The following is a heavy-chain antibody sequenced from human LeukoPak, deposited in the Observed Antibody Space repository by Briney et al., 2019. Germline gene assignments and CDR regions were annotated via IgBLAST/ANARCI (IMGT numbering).Heavy chain of an antibody. D-gene: IGHD3-22*01. J-gene: IGHJ5*02. Sequence: GGSLSFSCEASGFTFSAYAITGFRQAPGKGLDGVSAFSGGGGITYYADSVKGRFTISRGNSKNTLYLQMNSLRAEDTAVYYCAKHDPRRVVITNWFDPWGQGTLVTVSS. CDR1: GFTFSAYA. CDR2: FSGGGGIT. V-gene: IGHV3-23*01. CDR3: AKHDPRRVVITNWFDP.